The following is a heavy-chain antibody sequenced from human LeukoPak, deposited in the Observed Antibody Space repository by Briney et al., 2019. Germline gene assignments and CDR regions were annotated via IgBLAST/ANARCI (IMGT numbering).Heavy chain of an antibody. J-gene: IGHJ4*02. V-gene: IGHV4-34*01. CDR3: ARGGCTSTSCYGFDS. CDR1: GGSFSGYY. Sequence: SETLSLTCAVYGGSFSGYYWSWIRQPPGKGLEWIGVVNHSGSTNYNPPLKSRVTISIDTSKNQFSLMLNSVTAADTAVYYCARGGCTSTSCYGFDSWGQGTLVTVSS. D-gene: IGHD2-2*01. CDR2: VNHSGST.